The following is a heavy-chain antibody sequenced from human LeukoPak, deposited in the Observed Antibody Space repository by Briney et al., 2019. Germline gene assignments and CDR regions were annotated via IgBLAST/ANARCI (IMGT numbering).Heavy chain of an antibody. CDR1: GYTFTSYY. CDR3: ARTRIAAAGEPIDY. Sequence: ASVKVSCKASGYTFTSYYMHWVRQAPGQGLEWMGIINPSGGSTSYTQKFQGRVTMTKDTSTSTVYMELSSLRFEDTAVYYCARTRIAAAGEPIDYWGQGTLVTVSS. V-gene: IGHV1-46*01. D-gene: IGHD6-13*01. J-gene: IGHJ4*02. CDR2: INPSGGST.